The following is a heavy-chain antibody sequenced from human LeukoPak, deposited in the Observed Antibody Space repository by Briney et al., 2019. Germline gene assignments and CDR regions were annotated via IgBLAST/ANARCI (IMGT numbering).Heavy chain of an antibody. D-gene: IGHD3-3*01. CDR1: GYSISSGYY. CDR2: IYHSGST. V-gene: IGHV4-38-2*01. Sequence: SETLSLTRAVSGYSISSGYYWGWIRQPPGKGLEWIGSIYHSGSTYYNPSLKSRVTISVDTSKNQFSLKLSSVTAADTAVYYCAAMEWLLSPFDYWGQGTLVTVSS. CDR3: AAMEWLLSPFDY. J-gene: IGHJ4*02.